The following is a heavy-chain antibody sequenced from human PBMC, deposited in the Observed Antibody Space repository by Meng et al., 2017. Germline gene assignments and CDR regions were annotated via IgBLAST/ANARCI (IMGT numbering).Heavy chain of an antibody. Sequence: VQLVGSGGGLLQPGGSLRLSCAASGFTFNNYWMHCVRQVPGKGLVWVSRISGDGSITNYADSVKGRFTISRDNAKNTLYLQMNSLRPEDTAVYYCLDEAPRSDYWGQGSLVTVSS. D-gene: IGHD1-1*01. CDR3: LDEAPRSDY. J-gene: IGHJ4*02. CDR2: ISGDGSIT. V-gene: IGHV3-74*01. CDR1: GFTFNNYW.